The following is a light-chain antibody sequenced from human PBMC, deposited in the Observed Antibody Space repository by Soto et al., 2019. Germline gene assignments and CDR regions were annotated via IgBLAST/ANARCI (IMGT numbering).Light chain of an antibody. J-gene: IGLJ2*01. Sequence: QSALTQPASVSGSPGQSITISCTGTSSDVGGYNYVSWYQQHPGKVPKLIIYGVSDRPSGVSNRFSGSKSGITASLTISGLQAEGEAGYYCSSYTTTSTLVVFCGGTKLTVL. CDR3: SSYTTTSTLVV. CDR2: GVS. CDR1: SSDVGGYNY. V-gene: IGLV2-14*01.